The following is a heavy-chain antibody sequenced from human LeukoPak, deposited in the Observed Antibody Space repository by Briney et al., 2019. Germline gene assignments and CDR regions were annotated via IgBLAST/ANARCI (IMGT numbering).Heavy chain of an antibody. CDR2: IYYSGST. D-gene: IGHD4-17*01. J-gene: IGHJ6*03. V-gene: IGHV4-31*03. CDR1: GGSISSGGYD. CDR3: ARDALRADYYYYYMDV. Sequence: PSETLSLTCTVSGGSISSGGYDWSWIRQHPGKGLEWIGYIYYSGSTYYNPSLKSRVTISVDTSKNQFSLKLSSVTAADTAVYYCARDALRADYYYYYMDVWGKGTTVTVSS.